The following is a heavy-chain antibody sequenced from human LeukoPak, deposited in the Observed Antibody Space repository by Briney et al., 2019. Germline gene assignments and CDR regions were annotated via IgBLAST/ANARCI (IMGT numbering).Heavy chain of an antibody. V-gene: IGHV3-20*04. CDR1: GFTFSSYS. CDR3: ARVKGSGYRNSIDY. D-gene: IGHD3-3*01. Sequence: GGSLRLSCAASGFTFSSYSMNWVRQAPGKGLEWVSGINWNGGSTYYRDSVKGRFTISRDNAKNSLYLQMNSLRAEDTALYYCARVKGSGYRNSIDYWGQGTLVTVSS. J-gene: IGHJ4*02. CDR2: INWNGGST.